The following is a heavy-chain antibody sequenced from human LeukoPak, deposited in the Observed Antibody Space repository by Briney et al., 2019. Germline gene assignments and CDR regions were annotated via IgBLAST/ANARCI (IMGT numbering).Heavy chain of an antibody. CDR1: GGSLSSYY. D-gene: IGHD3-22*01. CDR2: IYYSGST. Sequence: PSETLSLTCTVSGGSLSSYYWSWIRQPPGKGLEWIGYIYYSGSTNYNPSLKSRVTISIETSTNQFSLKLSSVTAADTAVYYCARHYANSGYGFSQHWGQGTLVTASS. V-gene: IGHV4-59*08. CDR3: ARHYANSGYGFSQH. J-gene: IGHJ1*01.